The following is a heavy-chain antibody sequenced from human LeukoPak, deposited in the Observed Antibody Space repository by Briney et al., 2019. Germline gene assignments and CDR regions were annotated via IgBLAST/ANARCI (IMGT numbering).Heavy chain of an antibody. D-gene: IGHD3-22*01. CDR2: ISAYNGNT. V-gene: IGHV1-18*01. CDR1: GYTFTSYG. Sequence: ASVKVSCKASGYTFTSYGISWVRQAPGQGLEWMGWISAYNGNTNYAQKLQGRVTITTDTSTSTAYMELRSLRSDDTAVYYCARTRSSGYYYYLDYWGQGTLVTVSS. J-gene: IGHJ4*02. CDR3: ARTRSSGYYYYLDY.